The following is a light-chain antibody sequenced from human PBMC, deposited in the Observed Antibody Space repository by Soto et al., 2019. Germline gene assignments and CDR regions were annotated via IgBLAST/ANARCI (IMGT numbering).Light chain of an antibody. V-gene: IGKV3D-15*01. CDR2: QTS. Sequence: EIVLTDSPSTLSSFTGDRVSLSCRASQYINTRLAWYQHRPGQAPRLLIYQTSIRAAGIPARFSGSGSGTEFTLTISSLQSEDFAVHYCQQYNNWPPWTFGQGTKVDIK. CDR3: QQYNNWPPWT. J-gene: IGKJ1*01. CDR1: QYINTR.